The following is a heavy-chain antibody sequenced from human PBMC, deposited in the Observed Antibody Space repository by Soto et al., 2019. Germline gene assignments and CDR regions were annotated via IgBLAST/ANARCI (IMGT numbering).Heavy chain of an antibody. V-gene: IGHV1-69*13. CDR3: AKSHEGYQLPHYYYGMDV. CDR2: IIPIFGTA. J-gene: IGHJ6*02. CDR1: GGTFSSYA. Sequence: SVKVSCKASGGTFSSYAISGVRQAPGQGLEWMGGIIPIFGTANYAQKFQGRVTITADESTSTAYMELSSPRSEDTAVYYCAKSHEGYQLPHYYYGMDVWGQGTTVTVSS. D-gene: IGHD2-2*01.